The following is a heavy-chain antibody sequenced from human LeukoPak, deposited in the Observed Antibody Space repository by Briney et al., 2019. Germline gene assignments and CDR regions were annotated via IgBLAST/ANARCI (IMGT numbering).Heavy chain of an antibody. J-gene: IGHJ3*02. Sequence: GGSLRLSCAASGFTFSSYWMSWVRQAPGKGLEWVAVISYDGRNKYFAGSVKGRFTISRDNSKNTLYLQMNSLRAEDTAVYYCTKFGRRASTVTDDAFDIWGQGTMVTVSS. CDR3: TKFGRRASTVTDDAFDI. V-gene: IGHV3-30*18. CDR1: GFTFSSYW. D-gene: IGHD4-17*01. CDR2: ISYDGRNK.